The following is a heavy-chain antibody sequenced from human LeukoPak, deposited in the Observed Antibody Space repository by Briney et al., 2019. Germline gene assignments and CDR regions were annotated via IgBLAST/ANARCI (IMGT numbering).Heavy chain of an antibody. CDR2: IIPIFGTA. CDR3: ARERNWGVDYYFDY. Sequence: SVTVSCKASGGTFSSYAISWVRQAPGQGLEWMGGIIPIFGTANYAQKFQGRVTITADESTSTAYMELSSLRSEDTAVYYCARERNWGVDYYFDYWGQGTLVTVSS. CDR1: GGTFSSYA. J-gene: IGHJ4*02. V-gene: IGHV1-69*13. D-gene: IGHD7-27*01.